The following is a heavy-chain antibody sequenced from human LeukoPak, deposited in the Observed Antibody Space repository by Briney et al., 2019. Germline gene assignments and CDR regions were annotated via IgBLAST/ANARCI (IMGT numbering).Heavy chain of an antibody. CDR3: ARDPTGYCSGGSCYDGDY. Sequence: ASVKVSCKASGYTFTSYYMDWVRQAPGQGLEWMGIINPSGGSTSYAHKFQGRVTTTRDTSTSTVYMELSSLRSEDTAVYYCARDPTGYCSGGSCYDGDYWGQGTLVTVSS. V-gene: IGHV1-46*01. CDR2: INPSGGST. CDR1: GYTFTSYY. D-gene: IGHD2-15*01. J-gene: IGHJ4*02.